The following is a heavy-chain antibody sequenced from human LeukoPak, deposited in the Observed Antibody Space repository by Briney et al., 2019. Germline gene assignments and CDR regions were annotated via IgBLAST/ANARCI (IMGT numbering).Heavy chain of an antibody. CDR2: INHSGST. Sequence: SETLSLTCAVYGESFSGYYWSWIRQPPGQGLEWIGEINHSGSTNYNPSLKSRVTLSADTSKNQFSLTVSSVTAADTAVYYCARARGEAGIDYWGQGTLVTVSS. CDR1: GESFSGYY. CDR3: ARARGEAGIDY. J-gene: IGHJ4*02. V-gene: IGHV4-34*01. D-gene: IGHD3-10*01.